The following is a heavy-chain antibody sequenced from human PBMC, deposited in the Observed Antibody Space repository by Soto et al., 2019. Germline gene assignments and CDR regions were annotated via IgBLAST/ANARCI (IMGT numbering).Heavy chain of an antibody. V-gene: IGHV3-11*01. CDR2: MSSSGVTV. J-gene: IGHJ6*02. Sequence: GGSLRLSCAGSGFTFSDYYMSWIRQAPGQGLEWVSYMSSSGVTVFYADSVKGRFTISRDNSKNSLYLQMYSLRAEDAAVYYCARNTISAAGADYYGLDVWGQGTTVTVSS. CDR1: GFTFSDYY. CDR3: ARNTISAAGADYYGLDV. D-gene: IGHD6-13*01.